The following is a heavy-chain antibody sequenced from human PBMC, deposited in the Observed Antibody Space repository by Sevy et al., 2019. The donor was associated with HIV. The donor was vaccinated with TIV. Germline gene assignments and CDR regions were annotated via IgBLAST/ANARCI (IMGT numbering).Heavy chain of an antibody. CDR3: ANIPYYDFWSGPPPSYYYYGMDV. Sequence: GGYLRLSCAASGFTFSSYAMHWVRQAPGKGLEWVAVISYDGSNKYYADSVKGRFTISRDNSKNTLYLQMNSLRAEDTAVYYCANIPYYDFWSGPPPSYYYYGMDVWGQGTTVTVSS. J-gene: IGHJ6*02. CDR1: GFTFSSYA. V-gene: IGHV3-30*04. D-gene: IGHD3-3*01. CDR2: ISYDGSNK.